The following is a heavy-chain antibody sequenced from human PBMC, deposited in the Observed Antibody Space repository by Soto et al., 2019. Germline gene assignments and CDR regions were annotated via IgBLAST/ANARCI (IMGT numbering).Heavy chain of an antibody. CDR2: IYYSGST. CDR3: ARYPKYANIFDY. J-gene: IGHJ4*02. D-gene: IGHD2-2*01. Sequence: SETLSLTCTVSGDSISRGGYYWSWFRQHPGKGLEWIGYIYYSGSTYYNPSLKSRVTISVDTSKNQFSLKLSSVTAADTAVSYCARYPKYANIFDYWGQGTLVTVSS. CDR1: GDSISRGGYY. V-gene: IGHV4-31*03.